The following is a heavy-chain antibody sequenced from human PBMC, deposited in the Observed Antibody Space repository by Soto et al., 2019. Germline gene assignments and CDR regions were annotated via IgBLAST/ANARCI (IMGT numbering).Heavy chain of an antibody. CDR1: GFTLSTYG. D-gene: IGHD3-10*01. J-gene: IGHJ4*02. CDR2: IWYDGSKK. CDR3: ARAKWHDGSGRVREFDY. Sequence: SLRLSCAASGFTLSTYGMHWVRQAPGNGLEWVAVIWYDGSKKYYADSVKGRFAISRDNSKNTMSLQMNSLRAEDTAVYYCARAKWHDGSGRVREFDYWGQGALVTVSS. V-gene: IGHV3-33*01.